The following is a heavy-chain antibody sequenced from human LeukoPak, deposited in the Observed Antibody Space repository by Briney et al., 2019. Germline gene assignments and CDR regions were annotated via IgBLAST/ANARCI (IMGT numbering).Heavy chain of an antibody. CDR3: AQYGQRLPEY. CDR1: GFTFGNYF. Sequence: GGSLRLSCAASGFTFGNYFMNLFRQAPGKGLEWVSVMSGSGDEIHYADSVEGRFSISRDNSKNILFLQMNSLTVDDTAVYFCAQYGQRLPEYWGQGALVTVS. CDR2: MSGSGDEI. V-gene: IGHV3-23*01. D-gene: IGHD6-19*01. J-gene: IGHJ4*02.